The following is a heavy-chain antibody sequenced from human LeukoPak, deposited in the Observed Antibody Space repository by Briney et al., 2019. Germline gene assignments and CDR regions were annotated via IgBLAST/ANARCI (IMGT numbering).Heavy chain of an antibody. J-gene: IGHJ4*02. D-gene: IGHD4-17*01. Sequence: ASVKVSCKVSGYTLTELSMHWVRQAPGKGLEWMRGFDPEDGETIYAQKFQGRVTMTEDTSTDTAYMELSSLRSEDTAVYYRATSYSSGDYTFDYWGQGTLVTVSS. CDR3: ATSYSSGDYTFDY. CDR1: GYTLTELS. CDR2: FDPEDGET. V-gene: IGHV1-24*01.